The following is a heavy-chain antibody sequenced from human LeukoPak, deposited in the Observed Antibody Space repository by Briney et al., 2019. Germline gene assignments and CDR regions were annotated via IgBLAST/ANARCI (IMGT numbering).Heavy chain of an antibody. Sequence: PSETLSLTCTVSGGSINNYYWSWIRQPPGRGLEWVGYNSYSGNTNYNPSLKSRVTISVDTSKNQFSLKLSSVTAADTAVYYCARVGTDYYDSSGYGSGAFDIWGQGTMVTVSS. J-gene: IGHJ3*02. D-gene: IGHD3-22*01. CDR1: GGSINNYY. V-gene: IGHV4-59*01. CDR2: NSYSGNT. CDR3: ARVGTDYYDSSGYGSGAFDI.